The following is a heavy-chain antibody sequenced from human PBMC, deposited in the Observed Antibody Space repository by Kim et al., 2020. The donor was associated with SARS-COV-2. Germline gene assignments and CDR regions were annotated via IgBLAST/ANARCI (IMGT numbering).Heavy chain of an antibody. Sequence: KGRFTISRENSKNTLYLQMNSLRAEDTAVYYCAKILGYGSGSFNYYGMDVWGQGTTVTVSS. D-gene: IGHD3-10*01. CDR3: AKILGYGSGSFNYYGMDV. V-gene: IGHV3-33*06. J-gene: IGHJ6*02.